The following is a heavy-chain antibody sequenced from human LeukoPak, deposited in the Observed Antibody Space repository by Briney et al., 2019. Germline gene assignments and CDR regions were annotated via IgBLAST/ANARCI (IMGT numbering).Heavy chain of an antibody. J-gene: IGHJ4*02. CDR3: ARGYSSSRFGFYFDY. V-gene: IGHV1-2*02. CDR2: INPNSGGT. D-gene: IGHD6-6*01. Sequence: ASVKVSCKASGYTFTGYYMHWVRQAPGQGLEWMGWINPNSGGTNYAQKFQGKVTMTRDTSISTAYMELSRLRSDDTAVYYCARGYSSSRFGFYFDYWGQGTLVTVSS. CDR1: GYTFTGYY.